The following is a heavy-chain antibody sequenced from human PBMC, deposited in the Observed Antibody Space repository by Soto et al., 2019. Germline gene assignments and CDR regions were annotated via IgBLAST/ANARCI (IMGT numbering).Heavy chain of an antibody. CDR2: VYRNGST. J-gene: IGHJ4*02. D-gene: IGHD1-7*01. CDR3: ASGYRGTSVDY. V-gene: IGHV4-4*02. CDR1: GGSFTSNNW. Sequence: PSETLSLTCAVSGGSFTSNNWWAWVRQPPGQGLEWIGEVYRNGSTNYNPSLKSRVTISLDKSENQSSLKVTSLTAAATAVYYCASGYRGTSVDYWGQGRLFTVSS.